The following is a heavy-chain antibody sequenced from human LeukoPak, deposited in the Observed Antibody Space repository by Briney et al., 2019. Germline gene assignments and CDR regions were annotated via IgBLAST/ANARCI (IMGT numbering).Heavy chain of an antibody. CDR2: IYYTGST. V-gene: IGHV4-61*01. Sequence: PSETLSLTCTVSGGSVSSGSYYWSWVRQPPGKGLEWIGYIYYTGSTNYNPSLKSRVTISVDTSKNQFSLKLSSLTAAVTAVYYCARGGMVRGSDYWGQGTLVTVSS. CDR1: GGSVSSGSYY. D-gene: IGHD3-10*01. CDR3: ARGGMVRGSDY. J-gene: IGHJ4*02.